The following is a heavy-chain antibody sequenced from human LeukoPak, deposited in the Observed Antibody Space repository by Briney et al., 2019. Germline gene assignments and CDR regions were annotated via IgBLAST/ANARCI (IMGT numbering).Heavy chain of an antibody. V-gene: IGHV1-69*13. J-gene: IGHJ6*02. D-gene: IGHD6-19*01. Sequence: GASVKVSCKASGGTFSSYAISWVRQAPGQGLEWMGGIIPIFGTANYAQKFQGRVTITADESTSTAYMELSSLRSEDTAVYYCARGGSGWYHYYYYGMDVWGQGTTVTVSS. CDR3: ARGGSGWYHYYYYGMDV. CDR2: IIPIFGTA. CDR1: GGTFSSYA.